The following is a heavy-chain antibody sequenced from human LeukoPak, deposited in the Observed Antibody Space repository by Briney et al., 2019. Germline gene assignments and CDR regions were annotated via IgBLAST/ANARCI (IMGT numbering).Heavy chain of an antibody. Sequence: GGSLRHSCAASGFTFSSYGMHWVRQAPGKGLEWVAVISYDGSNKYYADSVKGRFTISRDNSKNTLYLQMNSLRAEDTAVYYCAKDGVDYYGSGILDYWGQGTLVTVSS. V-gene: IGHV3-30*18. CDR2: ISYDGSNK. CDR1: GFTFSSYG. D-gene: IGHD3-10*01. CDR3: AKDGVDYYGSGILDY. J-gene: IGHJ4*02.